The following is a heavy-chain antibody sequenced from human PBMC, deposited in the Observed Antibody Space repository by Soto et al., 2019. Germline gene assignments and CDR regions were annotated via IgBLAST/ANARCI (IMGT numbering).Heavy chain of an antibody. V-gene: IGHV1-69*02. CDR2: IIPILGIA. J-gene: IGHJ6*03. Sequence: SVKVSCKSSGSTFSSYTISWVRQAPGQGLEWMGRIIPILGIANYAQKYQGRVTITADKSTSTAYMEMSSLRSEDTAEYYCDTAGFGRSYSYMDVWGKGATVPVSS. CDR1: GSTFSSYT. CDR3: DTAGFGRSYSYMDV. D-gene: IGHD3-10*01.